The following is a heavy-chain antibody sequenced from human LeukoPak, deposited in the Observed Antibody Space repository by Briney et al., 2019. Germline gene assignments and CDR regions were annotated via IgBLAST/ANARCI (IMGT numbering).Heavy chain of an antibody. CDR2: IYYSRST. V-gene: IGHV4-59*01. CDR1: GGSISSYY. Sequence: SETLSLTCTVSGGSISSYYWSWIRQPPGKGLEWIGYIYYSRSTNYNPSLKSRVTISVDTSKNQFSLKLSSVTAADTAVYYCARYGHSRRFGELEGNWFDPWGQGTLVTVSS. D-gene: IGHD3-10*01. CDR3: ARYGHSRRFGELEGNWFDP. J-gene: IGHJ5*02.